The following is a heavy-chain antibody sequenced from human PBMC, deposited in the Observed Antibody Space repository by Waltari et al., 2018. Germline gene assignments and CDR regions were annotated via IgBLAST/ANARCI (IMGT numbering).Heavy chain of an antibody. CDR1: GFTFNNYA. V-gene: IGHV3-30*14. CDR3: ARTPLPSRDHGMDV. CDR2: VSYDGNTK. Sequence: QVQLVESGGGVVQPGRSLRLSCVASGFTFNNYAMHWVRQAPGKGLEWVALVSYDGNTKHYADSGKGRFTISRDNSKSTRYLQVNSLRADDTAVYYCARTPLPSRDHGMDVWGQGTTVTVSS. J-gene: IGHJ6*02.